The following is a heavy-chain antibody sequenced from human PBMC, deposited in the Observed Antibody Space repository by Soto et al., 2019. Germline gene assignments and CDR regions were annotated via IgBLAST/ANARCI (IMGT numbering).Heavy chain of an antibody. D-gene: IGHD3-3*01. V-gene: IGHV1-46*01. Sequence: QVQLVQSGAEVKKPGASVKVSCKASGYTFTSYYMHWVRQAPGQGLEWMGIINPSGGSTSYAQKFQGRVTMTRDTSTSTVYMELSSLRSEDTAVYYCARDLPCFWSGYFPSDYWGQGTLVTVSS. CDR1: GYTFTSYY. CDR2: INPSGGST. J-gene: IGHJ4*02. CDR3: ARDLPCFWSGYFPSDY.